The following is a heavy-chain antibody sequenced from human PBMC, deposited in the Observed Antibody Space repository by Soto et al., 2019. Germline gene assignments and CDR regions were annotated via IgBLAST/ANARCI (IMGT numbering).Heavy chain of an antibody. CDR3: ARDWCSGGSCYFCY. V-gene: IGHV1-8*01. Sequence: ASVKVSCKASGYTFTSYDINWVRQATGQGLEWMGWMNPNSGNTGYAQKLQGRVTMTTDTSTSTAYMELRSLRSDDTAVYYCARDWCSGGSCYFCYWGQGTLVTVSS. D-gene: IGHD2-15*01. CDR1: GYTFTSYD. J-gene: IGHJ4*03. CDR2: MNPNSGNT.